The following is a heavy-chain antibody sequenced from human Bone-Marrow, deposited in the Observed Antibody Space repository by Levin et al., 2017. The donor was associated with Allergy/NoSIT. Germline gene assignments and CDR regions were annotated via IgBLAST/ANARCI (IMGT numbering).Heavy chain of an antibody. V-gene: IGHV3-11*01. D-gene: IGHD3-22*01. Sequence: GGSLRLSCAASGFTFSDYYMSWIRQAPGKGLEWVSYISSSGSTIYYADSVKGRFTISRDNAKNSLYLQMNSLRAEDTAVYYCARDNLIKTYYYDSSGYYELRNWYFDLWGRGTLVTVSS. J-gene: IGHJ2*01. CDR3: ARDNLIKTYYYDSSGYYELRNWYFDL. CDR2: ISSSGSTI. CDR1: GFTFSDYY.